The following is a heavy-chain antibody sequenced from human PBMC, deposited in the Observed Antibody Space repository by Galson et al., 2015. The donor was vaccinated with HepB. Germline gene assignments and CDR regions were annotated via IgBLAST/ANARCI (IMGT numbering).Heavy chain of an antibody. J-gene: IGHJ6*02. V-gene: IGHV6-1*01. Sequence: CAISGDSVSSNSAAWNWIRQSPSRGLEWLGRTYYRSKWYNDYAVSVKSRITISPDTSKNQFSLQLNSVTPEDTAVYYCARVFGGKIFGGHYGMDVWGQGTTVTVSS. CDR1: GDSVSSNSAA. CDR2: TYYRSKWYN. D-gene: IGHD3-3*01. CDR3: ARVFGGKIFGGHYGMDV.